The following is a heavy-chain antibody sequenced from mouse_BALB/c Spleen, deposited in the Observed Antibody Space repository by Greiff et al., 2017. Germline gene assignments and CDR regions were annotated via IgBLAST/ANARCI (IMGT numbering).Heavy chain of an antibody. CDR2: IDPANGNT. CDR3: ADGYFDLDY. J-gene: IGHJ2*01. V-gene: IGHV14-3*02. Sequence: VQLKQSGAELVKPGASVKLSCTASGFNFKDTYMHWVKQRPEQGLEWIGRIDPANGNTKYDPKFQGKATITADTSSNTAYLQLSSLTSEDTAVYYCADGYFDLDYWGQGTTLTVSA. CDR1: GFNFKDTY. D-gene: IGHD2-3*01.